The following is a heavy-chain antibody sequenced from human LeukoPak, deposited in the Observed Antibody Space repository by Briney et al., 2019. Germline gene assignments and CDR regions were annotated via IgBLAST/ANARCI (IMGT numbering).Heavy chain of an antibody. V-gene: IGHV3-7*03. Sequence: GGSLRLSCAASGFTFSSYWMSWVRQAPGKGRDWVANIKQDGSEKYYVDSVKGRFTISRDNAKNSLYLQMNSLRAEHTAVYYCEREGGIVDRYGMDVWGKGTTVTVSS. CDR2: IKQDGSEK. CDR3: EREGGIVDRYGMDV. CDR1: GFTFSSYW. J-gene: IGHJ6*04. D-gene: IGHD1-26*01.